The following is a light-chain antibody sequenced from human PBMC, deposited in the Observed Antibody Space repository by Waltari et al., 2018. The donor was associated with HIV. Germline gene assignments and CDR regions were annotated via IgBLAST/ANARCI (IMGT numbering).Light chain of an antibody. CDR3: QAADSSSGMWV. J-gene: IGLJ3*02. Sequence: SYDLTQPPSVSVSPGQTARTTCSGAPFTHKLSSWYQQKPGQAPIVLISEDYARASGIPERFSASRSWTTATLIISGVQAEDEADYCCQAADSSSGMWVFGGGTKVTVL. V-gene: IGLV3-25*03. CDR1: PFTHKL. CDR2: EDY.